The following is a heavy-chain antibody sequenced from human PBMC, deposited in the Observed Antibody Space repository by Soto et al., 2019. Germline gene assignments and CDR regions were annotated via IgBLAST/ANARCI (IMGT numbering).Heavy chain of an antibody. J-gene: IGHJ4*02. CDR3: AKDRQSDGLCRFDH. V-gene: IGHV3-23*01. CDR2: LSGSGGGI. Sequence: DVQLLESGGELVRPGGSLRLSCEASGFPFRTYAMSWFRQAPGKGLEWIGGLSGSGGGISYAESVSGRFTIARHNTMNTRYPQTNSLLADDTAMYYCAKDRQSDGLCRFDHWGRRTLVTVSS. CDR1: GFPFRTYA. D-gene: IGHD6-19*01.